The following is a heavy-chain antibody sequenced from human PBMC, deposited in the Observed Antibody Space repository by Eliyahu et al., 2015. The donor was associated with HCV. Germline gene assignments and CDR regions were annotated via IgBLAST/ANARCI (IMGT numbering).Heavy chain of an antibody. CDR1: GFSLSTSGVG. D-gene: IGHD1-26*01. CDR2: IYWNDDK. CDR3: AHRQVGATNFDY. J-gene: IGHJ4*02. V-gene: IGHV2-5*01. Sequence: QITLKESGPTLVKPTQTLTLTCTFSGFSLSTSGVGVGWIRQPPGKALEWLALIYWNDDKRYSPSLKSRLTITKDTSKNQVVLTMTNMDPVDTATYYCAHRQVGATNFDYWGQGTLVTVSS.